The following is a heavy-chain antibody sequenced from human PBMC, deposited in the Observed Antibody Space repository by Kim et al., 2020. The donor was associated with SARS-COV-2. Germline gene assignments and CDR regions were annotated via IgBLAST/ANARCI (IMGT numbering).Heavy chain of an antibody. V-gene: IGHV4-4*02. Sequence: SETLSLTCAVSGGSISSSNWWSWVRQPPGKGLEWIGEIYHSGSTNYNPSLKSRVTISVDKSKNQFSLKLTSVTAADTAVYYCARLYYYGSGRPYGMDVWGQGTPVTVSS. D-gene: IGHD3-10*01. J-gene: IGHJ6*02. CDR2: IYHSGST. CDR1: GGSISSSNW. CDR3: ARLYYYGSGRPYGMDV.